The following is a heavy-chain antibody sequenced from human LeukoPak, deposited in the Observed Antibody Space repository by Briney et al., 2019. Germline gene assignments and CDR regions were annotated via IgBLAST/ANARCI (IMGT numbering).Heavy chain of an antibody. V-gene: IGHV3-43*02. CDR1: GFSFDDYA. CDR2: ISGDGGRT. D-gene: IGHD2/OR15-2a*01. CDR3: AKDSMSAY. Sequence: GGSLRLSCAASGFSFDDYAMHWVRQAPGKGLEWVCHISGDGGRTYYVYSVKGRFTISRDNSKNSLYLQMNSLRTEDTAFYYCAKDSMSAYWGQGTLVTVSS. J-gene: IGHJ4*02.